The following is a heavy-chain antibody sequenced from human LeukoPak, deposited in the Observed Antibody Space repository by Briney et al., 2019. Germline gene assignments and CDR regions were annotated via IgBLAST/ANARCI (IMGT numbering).Heavy chain of an antibody. CDR2: ITGSGDRT. CDR3: AKGCSSTTCDRY. D-gene: IGHD2-2*01. CDR1: GFAFSSSG. J-gene: IGHJ4*02. V-gene: IGHV3-23*01. Sequence: PGGSLRLSCAAFGFAFSSSGMNWVRQAPGKGLEWVSTITGSGDRTYYADSMKGRFTISRDNSKNTLYLQMKSLRAEDTAVYHCAKGCSSTTCDRYWGQGTLVTVSS.